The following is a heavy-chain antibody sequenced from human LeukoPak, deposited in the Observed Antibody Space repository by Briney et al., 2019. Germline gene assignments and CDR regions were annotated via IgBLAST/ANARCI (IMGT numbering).Heavy chain of an antibody. CDR3: ARVGRGDHTWGSYYFDH. CDR1: GDSISSYH. CDR2: ISYSGST. J-gene: IGHJ4*02. Sequence: PSETLSLTCTVSGDSISSYHWSWIRQPPGKGLEWIGYISYSGSTNYNPSLKSRVTISVDTSKNQFSLKLSSVTTGDPAVYYCARVGRGDHTWGSYYFDHWGQGTLVTVSS. V-gene: IGHV4-59*13. D-gene: IGHD3-16*01.